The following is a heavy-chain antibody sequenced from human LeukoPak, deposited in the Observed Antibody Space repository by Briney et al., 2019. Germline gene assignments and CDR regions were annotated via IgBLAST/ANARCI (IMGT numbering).Heavy chain of an antibody. V-gene: IGHV4-30-4*01. D-gene: IGHD6-19*01. J-gene: IGHJ4*02. CDR2: IYYSGST. Sequence: SQTLSLTCTVSGGSISSGDYYWSWIRQPPGKGLEWIGNIYYSGSTNYNPSLKSRVTMSVDTSKNQFSLKLSSVTAADTAVYYCATSLPPVADTRTGRGQGTLVTVSS. CDR1: GGSISSGDYY. CDR3: ATSLPPVADTRTG.